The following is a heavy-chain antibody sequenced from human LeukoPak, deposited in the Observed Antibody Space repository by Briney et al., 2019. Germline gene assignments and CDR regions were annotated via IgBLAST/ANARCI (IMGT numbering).Heavy chain of an antibody. D-gene: IGHD1-26*01. CDR1: GFTFDDYT. CDR3: AKDLVGATPVGYYYYMDV. Sequence: GGSLRLSCAASGFTFDDYTMHWVRQAPGKGLEWVSLISWDGGSTYYADSVKGRFTISGDNSKNSLYLQMNSLRTEDTALYYCAKDLVGATPVGYYYYMDVWGKGTTVTVSS. J-gene: IGHJ6*03. CDR2: ISWDGGST. V-gene: IGHV3-43*01.